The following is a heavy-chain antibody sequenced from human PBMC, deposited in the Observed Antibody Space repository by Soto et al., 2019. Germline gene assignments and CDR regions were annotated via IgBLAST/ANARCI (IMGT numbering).Heavy chain of an antibody. CDR3: ARELEYCSSTSCYRGYYYYGMDV. D-gene: IGHD2-2*02. CDR1: GFTFSSYS. V-gene: IGHV3-21*01. Sequence: GGSLRLSCAASGFTFSSYSMNWVRQAPGKGLEWVSSISSSSSYICYADSVKGRFTISRDNAKNSLYPQMNSLRAEDTAVYYCARELEYCSSTSCYRGYYYYGMDVWGQGTTVTVSS. J-gene: IGHJ6*02. CDR2: ISSSSSYI.